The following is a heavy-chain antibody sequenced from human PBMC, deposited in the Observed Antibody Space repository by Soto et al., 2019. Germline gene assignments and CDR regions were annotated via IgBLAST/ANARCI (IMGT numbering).Heavy chain of an antibody. CDR1: GDSVSSNSAA. J-gene: IGHJ3*02. V-gene: IGHV6-1*01. Sequence: KQSQTLSLTCAISGDSVSSNSAAWNWIRQSPSRGLEWLGRTYYRSKWYNDYAVSVKSRITINPDTSKNQFSLQLNSVTPEDTAVYYCARNEGYFIVVVPASSGSDAFDIWGQGTMVTVSS. CDR2: TYYRSKWYN. D-gene: IGHD2-2*01. CDR3: ARNEGYFIVVVPASSGSDAFDI.